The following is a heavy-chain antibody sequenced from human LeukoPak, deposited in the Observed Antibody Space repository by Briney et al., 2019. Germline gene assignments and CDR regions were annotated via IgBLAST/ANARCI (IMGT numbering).Heavy chain of an antibody. Sequence: GASVKVSCKASGYTFTGYYMHWVRQAPGQGLEWMGWINPNSGGTNYAQKFQGRVTMTRDTSISAAYMELSRLRSDDTAVYCCARDSLGIAAAGTGWTSSWFDPWGQGTLVTVSS. V-gene: IGHV1-2*02. CDR2: INPNSGGT. D-gene: IGHD6-13*01. J-gene: IGHJ5*02. CDR3: ARDSLGIAAAGTGWTSSWFDP. CDR1: GYTFTGYY.